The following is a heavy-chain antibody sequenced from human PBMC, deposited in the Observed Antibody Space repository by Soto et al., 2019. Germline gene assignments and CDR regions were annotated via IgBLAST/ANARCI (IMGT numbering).Heavy chain of an antibody. CDR3: AKDIAVAGDY. CDR1: GFTFSSYG. CDR2: ISYDGSNK. Sequence: QVPLVESGGGVVQPGRSLRLSCAASGFTFSSYGMHWVRQAPGKGLEWVAVISYDGSNKYYADSVKGRFTISRDNSKNTLYLQMNSLRAEDTAVYYCAKDIAVAGDYWGPGTLVTVSS. J-gene: IGHJ4*02. V-gene: IGHV3-30*18. D-gene: IGHD6-19*01.